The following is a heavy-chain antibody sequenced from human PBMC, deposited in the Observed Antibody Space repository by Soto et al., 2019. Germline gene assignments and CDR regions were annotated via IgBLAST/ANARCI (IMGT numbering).Heavy chain of an antibody. CDR2: INPNSGGT. CDR3: ARVGAAALGYFDY. V-gene: IGHV1-2*02. D-gene: IGHD6-13*01. J-gene: IGHJ4*02. Sequence: ASVKVSCKSSGYTFTGYYMHWVRQAPGQGLEWMGWINPNSGGTNYAQKFQGRVTMTRDTSISTAYMELSRLRSDDTAVYYCARVGAAALGYFDYWGQGTLVTVSS. CDR1: GYTFTGYY.